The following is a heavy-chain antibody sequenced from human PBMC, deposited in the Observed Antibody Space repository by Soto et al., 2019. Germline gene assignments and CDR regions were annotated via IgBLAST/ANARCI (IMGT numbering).Heavy chain of an antibody. Sequence: QVQLVQSGAEVKKPGSSVKVSCKASGGTFSSYAISWVRQAPGQGLEWMGGIIPIFGTANYAQKFQGIVTITADESTSTAYMELSSLRSEETAVYYCAGPPELTRIYYSYAMDVWGQGTTVTVSS. V-gene: IGHV1-69*12. CDR3: AGPPELTRIYYSYAMDV. D-gene: IGHD1-7*01. CDR1: GGTFSSYA. CDR2: IIPIFGTA. J-gene: IGHJ6*02.